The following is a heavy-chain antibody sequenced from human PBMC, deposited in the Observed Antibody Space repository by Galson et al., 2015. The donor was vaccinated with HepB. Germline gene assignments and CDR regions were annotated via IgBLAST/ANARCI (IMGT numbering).Heavy chain of an antibody. CDR2: ISSDGSIK. V-gene: IGHV3-30-3*01. J-gene: IGHJ3*01. Sequence: LRLSCAASGFTLSGYAMHWVRQAPGKGLEWMAVISSDGSIKHYADSVKGRFTISRDNSKNTLYLEMNSLRAEDAAVYYCARDYGSYSGGGWYSVAFDFWGRGTMVTVSS. CDR1: GFTLSGYA. D-gene: IGHD2-15*01. CDR3: ARDYGSYSGGGWYSVAFDF.